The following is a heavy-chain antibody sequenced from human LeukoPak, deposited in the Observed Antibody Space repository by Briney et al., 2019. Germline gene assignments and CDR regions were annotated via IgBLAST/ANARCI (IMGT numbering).Heavy chain of an antibody. V-gene: IGHV3-33*01. Sequence: PGGSLRLSCAASGFTFSSYGMHWVRQAPGKGLEWVAVIWYDGSNKYYADSVKGRFTISRDNSKNTLYLQMNNLRAEDTAVYYCARDQGPYYYYGMDVWGQGTTVTVSS. J-gene: IGHJ6*02. CDR1: GFTFSSYG. CDR2: IWYDGSNK. CDR3: ARDQGPYYYYGMDV.